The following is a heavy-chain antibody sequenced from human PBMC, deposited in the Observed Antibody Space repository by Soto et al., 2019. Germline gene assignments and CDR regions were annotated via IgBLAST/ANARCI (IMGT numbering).Heavy chain of an antibody. Sequence: VQLVESGGGVVQPGRSLRLSCAASGFTFSSYGMHWVRQAPGKGLEWVAVISYDGSNKYYADSVKGRFTISRDNSKNTLYLQMNSLRAEDTAVYYCAKDRRLLRNYYYGMDVWGQGTTVTVSS. V-gene: IGHV3-30*18. CDR2: ISYDGSNK. J-gene: IGHJ6*02. CDR3: AKDRRLLRNYYYGMDV. CDR1: GFTFSSYG. D-gene: IGHD2-15*01.